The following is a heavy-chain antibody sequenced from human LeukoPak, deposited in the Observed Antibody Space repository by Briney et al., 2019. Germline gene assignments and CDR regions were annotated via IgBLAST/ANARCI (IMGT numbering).Heavy chain of an antibody. V-gene: IGHV1-46*01. CDR3: ARDEVPTYYYDSSGYKPFDY. CDR2: INPSGGST. Sequence: ASVKVSCKASGYTFTSYYMYWVRQAPGQGLEWMGIINPSGGSTSYAQKFQGRVTMTRDMSTSTVYMELSSLRSEDTAVYYCARDEVPTYYYDSSGYKPFDYWGQGTLVTVSS. CDR1: GYTFTSYY. J-gene: IGHJ4*02. D-gene: IGHD3-22*01.